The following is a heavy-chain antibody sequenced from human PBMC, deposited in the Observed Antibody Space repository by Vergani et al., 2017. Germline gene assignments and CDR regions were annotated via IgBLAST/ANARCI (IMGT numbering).Heavy chain of an antibody. J-gene: IGHJ4*02. CDR2: IYHSGST. CDR1: GGSISSSNW. D-gene: IGHD3-22*01. CDR3: ARAGVGDSSGYYFGLVADY. Sequence: QVQLQESGPGLVKPSGTLSLTCAVSGGSISSSNWWSWVRQPPGKGLEWIGEIYHSGSTNYNPSLKSRVTISVDKSKNQFSLKLSSVTAADTAVYYCARAGVGDSSGYYFGLVADYWGQGTLVTVSS. V-gene: IGHV4-4*02.